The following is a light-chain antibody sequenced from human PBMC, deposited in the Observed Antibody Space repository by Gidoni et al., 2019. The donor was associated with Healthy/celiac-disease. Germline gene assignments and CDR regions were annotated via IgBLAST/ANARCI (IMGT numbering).Light chain of an antibody. V-gene: IGKV3-11*01. CDR1: QSVSSY. CDR3: QRRSNWPRTT. CDR2: NAS. Sequence: EIVLPQSPATLSLSPGERATLSCRASQSVSSYLAWYQQKPGQAPRLLIYNASNTATGIPARFSGSGSGTDFTLTISSLGPEDFAVYFCQRRSNWPRTTFGQGTKLEIK. J-gene: IGKJ2*01.